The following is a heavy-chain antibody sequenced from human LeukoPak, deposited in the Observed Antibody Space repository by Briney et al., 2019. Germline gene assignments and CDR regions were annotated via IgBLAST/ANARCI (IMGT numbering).Heavy chain of an antibody. CDR2: IYYSGST. D-gene: IGHD6-19*01. V-gene: IGHV4-59*01. CDR3: SRVYSSGWSSWFDP. CDR1: GGSISSYY. J-gene: IGHJ5*02. Sequence: PSETLSLTCTVSGGSISSYYWSWIRQPPGKGLEWIGHIYYSGSTNYNPSLKSRVTMSVDTSKNQVSLKLSSVTAADTAIYYCSRVYSSGWSSWFDPWGQGTLVAVSS.